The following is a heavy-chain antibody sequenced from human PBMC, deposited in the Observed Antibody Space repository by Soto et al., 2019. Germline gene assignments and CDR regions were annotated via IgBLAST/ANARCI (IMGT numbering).Heavy chain of an antibody. D-gene: IGHD3-22*01. CDR3: AREFYNDSSGIGFDY. V-gene: IGHV4-39*07. CDR2: IYYSWST. J-gene: IGHJ4*02. CDR1: GCFIRSYF. Sequence: SETLSLTCPVTGCFIRSYFWGWIREPPGKGREGIGSIYYSWSTYYKPSLKNRVSISEDRSKNEFSLKLSSVTAADTAIYYCAREFYNDSSGIGFDYWGQGTLVTVSS.